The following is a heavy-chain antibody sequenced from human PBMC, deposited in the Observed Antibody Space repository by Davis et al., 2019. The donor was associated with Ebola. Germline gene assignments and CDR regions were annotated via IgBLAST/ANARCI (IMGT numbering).Heavy chain of an antibody. J-gene: IGHJ6*02. CDR3: ARDRPLSEWLFHYFGIDV. V-gene: IGHV3-21*01. Sequence: GESLKISCTASGFTFNNYNMNWVRQAPGKGLEWVLSILSSSSGSYIYYADSVKGRFTISRDNAKNSLSLQMNSLRAEDTAVYYCARDRPLSEWLFHYFGIDVWGQGTTVTVSS. D-gene: IGHD3-3*01. CDR2: ILSSSSGSYI. CDR1: GFTFNNYN.